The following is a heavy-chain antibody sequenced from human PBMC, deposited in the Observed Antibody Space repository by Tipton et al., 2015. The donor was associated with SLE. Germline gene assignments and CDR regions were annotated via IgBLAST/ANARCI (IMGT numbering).Heavy chain of an antibody. J-gene: IGHJ4*02. CDR3: AREGGGYYDSRPLDY. CDR1: GFTFSSYS. D-gene: IGHD3-22*01. Sequence: SLRLSCAASGFTFSSYSMNWVRQAPGKGLEWVSYISSSSSTIYYADSVKGRFTISRDNAKNSLYLQMNSLRAEDTAVYYCAREGGGYYDSRPLDYWGQGTLVTVSS. CDR2: ISSSSSTI. V-gene: IGHV3-48*01.